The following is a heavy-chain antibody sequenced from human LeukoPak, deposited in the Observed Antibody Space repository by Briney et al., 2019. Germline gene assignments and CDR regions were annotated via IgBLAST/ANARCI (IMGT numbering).Heavy chain of an antibody. CDR2: IYSGGST. Sequence: PGGSLRLSCAASGFTVSSNYMSWVRQAPGKGLEWVSVIYSGGSTYYADSVKGRFTISRDNSKNTLYLQMNSLRGEDTAVYYCASPYCGGDCYSPYYYYYYGMDVWGQGTTVTASS. J-gene: IGHJ6*02. CDR1: GFTVSSNY. D-gene: IGHD2-21*02. CDR3: ASPYCGGDCYSPYYYYYYGMDV. V-gene: IGHV3-53*01.